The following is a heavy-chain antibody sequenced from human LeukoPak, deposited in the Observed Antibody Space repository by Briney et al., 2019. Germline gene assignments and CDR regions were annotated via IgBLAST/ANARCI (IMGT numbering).Heavy chain of an antibody. CDR3: AGSIAARPRGNDY. CDR2: IYTSGST. V-gene: IGHV4-61*02. J-gene: IGHJ4*02. Sequence: SETLSLTCTVSGGSISSGSYYWSWIRQPAGKGLEWIGRIYTSGSTNYNPSLKSRVTISVDTSKNQFSLKLSSVTAADTAVYYCAGSIAARPRGNDYWGQGTLVTVSS. D-gene: IGHD6-6*01. CDR1: GGSISSGSYY.